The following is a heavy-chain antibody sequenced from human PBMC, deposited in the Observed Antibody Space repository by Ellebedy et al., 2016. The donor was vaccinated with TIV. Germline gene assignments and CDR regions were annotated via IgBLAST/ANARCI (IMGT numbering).Heavy chain of an antibody. CDR2: IADDGREA. J-gene: IGHJ3*01. CDR3: ASGLTGDYGAFDV. V-gene: IGHV3-7*03. D-gene: IGHD4-17*01. CDR1: GFMFWRRW. Sequence: PGGSLRLSCAASGFMFWRRWMSWVRQAPGKGLEWVANIADDGREANYVDSVRGRFTISRDNAKNLLSLHMNTLRAEDTAVYYCASGLTGDYGAFDVWGPGTMVTVSS.